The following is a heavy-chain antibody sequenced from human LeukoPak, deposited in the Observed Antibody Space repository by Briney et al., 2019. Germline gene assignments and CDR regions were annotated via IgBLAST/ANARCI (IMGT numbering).Heavy chain of an antibody. Sequence: SETLSLTCTVSGGSISSYYWSWIRQPAGKGLEWIGRIYTSGSTNYNPSLKSRVTISVDTSKNQFSLKLSSVTAADTAVYYCAVLPWFGESPGNWGQGTLVTVSS. V-gene: IGHV4-4*07. J-gene: IGHJ4*02. CDR1: GGSISSYY. CDR2: IYTSGST. D-gene: IGHD3-10*01. CDR3: AVLPWFGESPGN.